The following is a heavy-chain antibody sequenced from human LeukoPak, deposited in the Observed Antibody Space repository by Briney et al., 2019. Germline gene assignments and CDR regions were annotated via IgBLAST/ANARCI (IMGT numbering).Heavy chain of an antibody. V-gene: IGHV3-30-3*01. J-gene: IGHJ6*02. CDR1: GFTFSSYA. CDR2: ISYDGSNK. Sequence: GGSLRLSCAASGFTFSSYAMHWVRQAPGKGLEWVAVISYDGSNKYYADSVKGRFTISRDNSKNTLYLQMNSLRAEDTAVYYCARHYGGYVSYGLDVWGQGTAVTVSS. CDR3: ARHYGGYVSYGLDV. D-gene: IGHD5-12*01.